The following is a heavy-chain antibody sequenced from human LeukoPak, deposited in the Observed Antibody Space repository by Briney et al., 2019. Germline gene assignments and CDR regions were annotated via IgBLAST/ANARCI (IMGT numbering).Heavy chain of an antibody. V-gene: IGHV4-59*08. CDR2: IYYSGST. CDR1: GGSISSYY. Sequence: PSETLSLTCTVSGGSISSYYWSWIRQPPGKGLEWIGYIYYSGSTNYDPSLKSRVTISVDTSKNQFSLKLSSVTAADTAVYYCARLPSSGSSLFDYWGQGTLVTVSS. J-gene: IGHJ4*02. CDR3: ARLPSSGSSLFDY. D-gene: IGHD1-26*01.